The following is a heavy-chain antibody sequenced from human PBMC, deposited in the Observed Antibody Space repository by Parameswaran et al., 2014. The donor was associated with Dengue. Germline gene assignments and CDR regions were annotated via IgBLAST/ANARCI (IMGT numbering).Heavy chain of an antibody. CDR3: ARSITIFGVAPWGYFDI. J-gene: IGHJ3*02. D-gene: IGHD3-3*01. Sequence: SWVRQAPGQGLEWMGWISAYNGNTNYAQKLQGRVTMTTDTSTSTAYMELKNLRSDDTAVYYCARSITIFGVAPWGYFDIWGQGTMVTVSS. CDR2: ISAYNGNT. V-gene: IGHV1-18*01.